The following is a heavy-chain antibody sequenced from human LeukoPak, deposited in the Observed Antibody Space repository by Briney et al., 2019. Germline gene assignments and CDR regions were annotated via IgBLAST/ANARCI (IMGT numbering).Heavy chain of an antibody. CDR1: GYTFTGYY. CDR2: INPNSGGT. CDR3: ARDEEAVVVPAASSFDY. V-gene: IGHV1-2*02. J-gene: IGHJ4*02. Sequence: ASVKVSCKASGYTFTGYYMHWVRQAPGQGLEWMGWINPNSGGTNYAQKFQGRVTMTRDTSISTAYMELSRLRSDDTAVYYCARDEEAVVVPAASSFDYWGQGTLVTVSS. D-gene: IGHD2-2*01.